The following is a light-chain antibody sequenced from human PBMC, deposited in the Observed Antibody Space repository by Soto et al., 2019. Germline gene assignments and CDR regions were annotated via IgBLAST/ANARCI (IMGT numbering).Light chain of an antibody. CDR2: EVS. CDR1: SSDVGGYNY. J-gene: IGLJ1*01. Sequence: QSALTQPASVSGSPGQSITISCTGTSSDVGGYNYVSWYQQHPGKAPKLMIYEVSNRPSGVSNRFSGSKSGTSASLVITGLQAEDEADFYCQSYDSSLSGFVFGTGTKVTVL. V-gene: IGLV2-14*01. CDR3: QSYDSSLSGFV.